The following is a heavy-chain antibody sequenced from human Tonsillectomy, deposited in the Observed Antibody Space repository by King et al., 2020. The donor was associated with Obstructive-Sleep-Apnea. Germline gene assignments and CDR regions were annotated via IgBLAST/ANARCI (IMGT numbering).Heavy chain of an antibody. D-gene: IGHD6-19*01. CDR2: ISVSGGST. V-gene: IGHV3-23*04. CDR1: GFTFSTYA. CDR3: AKDRGWYRLPFDY. J-gene: IGHJ4*02. Sequence: VQLVESGGGLVQPGGSLRLSCAASGFTFSTYAMSWFRQAPGKGLEGVSVISVSGGSTYDADSGKVRLTISRDNSKNTLYLQMNSLRAEDTAVYYCAKDRGWYRLPFDYWGQGTLVTVSS.